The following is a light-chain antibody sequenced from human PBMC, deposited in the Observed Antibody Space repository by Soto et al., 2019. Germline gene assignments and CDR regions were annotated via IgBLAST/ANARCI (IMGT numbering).Light chain of an antibody. CDR3: QHYNNWPPWT. J-gene: IGKJ1*01. CDR2: GAS. CDR1: QSVSSN. V-gene: IGKV3-15*01. Sequence: EIVMTQSPATLSVSPGERATLSCRASQSVSSNFAWYQQKPGQAPRLLIYGASARATGIPARFSGSGSGTEFTLTISRLQSEDFAVYYCQHYNNWPPWTFGQGTKVEIK.